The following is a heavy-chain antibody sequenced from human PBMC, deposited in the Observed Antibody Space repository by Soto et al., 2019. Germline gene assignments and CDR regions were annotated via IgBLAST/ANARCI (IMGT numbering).Heavy chain of an antibody. J-gene: IGHJ6*02. CDR2: ISYDGSNK. Sequence: GGSLRLSCAASGFTFSSYGMHWVRQAPGKGLEWVAVISYDGSNKYYADSVKGRFTISRDNSKNTLYLQMNSLRAEDTAVYYCATLVVPALIRHGMGVWGQGTTVTVSS. CDR1: GFTFSSYG. V-gene: IGHV3-30*03. D-gene: IGHD2-2*01. CDR3: ATLVVPALIRHGMGV.